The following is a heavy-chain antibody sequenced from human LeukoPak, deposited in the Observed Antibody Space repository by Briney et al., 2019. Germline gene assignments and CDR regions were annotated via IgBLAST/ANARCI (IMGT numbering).Heavy chain of an antibody. Sequence: GGSLRLSCAASGFTFSSYAMHWVRQAPGKGLEWVAVISYDGSNKYYADSVKGRFTISRDNSKNTLYLQMNSLRAEDTAVYYCARVKGYSGYDSFWAHDYYYYMDVWGKGTTVTISS. V-gene: IGHV3-30*04. J-gene: IGHJ6*03. D-gene: IGHD5-12*01. CDR3: ARVKGYSGYDSFWAHDYYYYMDV. CDR2: ISYDGSNK. CDR1: GFTFSSYA.